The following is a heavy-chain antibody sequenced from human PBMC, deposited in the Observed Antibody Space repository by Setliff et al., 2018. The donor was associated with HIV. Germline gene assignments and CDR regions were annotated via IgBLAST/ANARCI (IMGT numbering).Heavy chain of an antibody. Sequence: ASVKVSCKSSGYTFSNFGVSWVRQAPGQGLEWLGYINGYSGKTHFSPRLQGRLTMTTDTSTDTVYLELRSLASDDTAIYYCARGPKKGVDILPPDSWGQGTLVTVSS. CDR1: GYTFSNFG. J-gene: IGHJ5*02. V-gene: IGHV1-18*01. CDR3: ARGPKKGVDILPPDS. D-gene: IGHD3-3*01. CDR2: INGYSGKT.